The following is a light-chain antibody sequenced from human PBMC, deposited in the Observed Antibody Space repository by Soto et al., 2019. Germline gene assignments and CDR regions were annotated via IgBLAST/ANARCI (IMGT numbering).Light chain of an antibody. CDR3: QRYGSSPLYT. Sequence: EIVLTQSPGTLSLSPGERATLSCRASQSVSSSYLGWYQQKPGQAPRLLIYGASSRATGIPDRFSGSGSGTDFTITISRLEPEYFAVYYCQRYGSSPLYTFGQGTKLEIK. V-gene: IGKV3-20*01. CDR2: GAS. CDR1: QSVSSSY. J-gene: IGKJ2*01.